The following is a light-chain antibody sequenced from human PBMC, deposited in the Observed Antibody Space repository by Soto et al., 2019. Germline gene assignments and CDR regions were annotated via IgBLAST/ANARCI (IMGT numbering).Light chain of an antibody. V-gene: IGKV1-39*01. CDR3: QQSYSAPFT. CDR1: QSITYY. Sequence: DIQMTQSPSSLSASVGDRVTITCRASQSITYYLNWYQQRPGEAPKLLIYSVAILQNGVPSRFSGGGSETDFTLTISSLQPEDFATYYCQQSYSAPFTFGQGTKLEIK. J-gene: IGKJ2*01. CDR2: SVA.